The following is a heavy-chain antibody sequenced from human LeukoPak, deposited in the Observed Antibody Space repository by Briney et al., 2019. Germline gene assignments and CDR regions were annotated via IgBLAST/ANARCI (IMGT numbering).Heavy chain of an antibody. D-gene: IGHD3-16*01. CDR2: IYSGGST. J-gene: IGHJ4*02. V-gene: IGHV3-66*01. Sequence: GGSLRLSCAASGFTVSSNYMSWVRQAPGKGLEWVSVIYSGGSTYYAASVKGRFTISRDNSKHTLYLQMTSMRAEDTAVYYCARDGGGSGLFDYWGQGTLVTVSS. CDR3: ARDGGGSGLFDY. CDR1: GFTVSSNY.